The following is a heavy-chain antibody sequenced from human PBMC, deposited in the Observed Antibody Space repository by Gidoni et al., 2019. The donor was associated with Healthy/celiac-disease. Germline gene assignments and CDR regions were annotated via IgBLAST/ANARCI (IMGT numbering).Heavy chain of an antibody. CDR1: GGSISSYY. D-gene: IGHD2-15*01. Sequence: ETLSLTSTVSGGSISSYYWSWIRQPPGTGLEWIGYIYYSGSTNYNPSLKRRFTISVDPSKNQFDLKLSSVTAADTAVYYGARGVAATFSDYWGQGPLVTVSS. V-gene: IGHV4-59*01. CDR3: ARGVAATFSDY. J-gene: IGHJ4*02. CDR2: IYYSGST.